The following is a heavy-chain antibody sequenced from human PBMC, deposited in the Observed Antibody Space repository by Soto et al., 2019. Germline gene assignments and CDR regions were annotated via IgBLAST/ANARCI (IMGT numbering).Heavy chain of an antibody. Sequence: GGSLRLSCAASGFTFSSYAMHWVRQAPGKGLEWVAVISSDGSNKYYADSVKGRFTISRDNSKNTLYLQMNRLRAEDTAVDYCAREGVDSVVVVPAAIDYWGQGTLVTVSS. CDR2: ISSDGSNK. J-gene: IGHJ4*02. D-gene: IGHD2-2*01. CDR3: AREGVDSVVVVPAAIDY. V-gene: IGHV3-30*04. CDR1: GFTFSSYA.